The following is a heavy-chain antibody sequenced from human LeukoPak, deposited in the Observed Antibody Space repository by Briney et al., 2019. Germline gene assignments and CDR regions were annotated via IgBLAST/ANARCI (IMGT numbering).Heavy chain of an antibody. J-gene: IGHJ4*02. CDR2: ISGSGGST. D-gene: IGHD6-13*01. V-gene: IGHV3-23*01. Sequence: PGGSLRLSCAASGFTFSSYAMSWVRQAPGKGLEWVSAISGSGGSTYYADSVKGRFTISRDNSKNTLYLQMNSLRAEDTAVYYCAKDTLPGIAAAGINWGQGTLVTVSS. CDR1: GFTFSSYA. CDR3: AKDTLPGIAAAGIN.